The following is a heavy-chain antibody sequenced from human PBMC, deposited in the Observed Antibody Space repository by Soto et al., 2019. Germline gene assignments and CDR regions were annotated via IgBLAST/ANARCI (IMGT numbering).Heavy chain of an antibody. D-gene: IGHD3-16*02. CDR1: GGSISSYY. J-gene: IGHJ6*02. V-gene: IGHV4-4*07. CDR2: IYTSGST. CDR3: ARDVYYDYVWGSYRSNYYYYYGMDV. Sequence: KTSETLSLTCTVSGGSISSYYWSWTRQPAGKGLEWIGRIYTSGSTNYNPSLKSRVTMSVDTSKNQFSLKLSSVTAADTAVYYCARDVYYDYVWGSYRSNYYYYYGMDVWGQGTTVTVSS.